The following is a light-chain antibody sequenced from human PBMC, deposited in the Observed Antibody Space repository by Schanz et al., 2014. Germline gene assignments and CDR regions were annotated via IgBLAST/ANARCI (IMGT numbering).Light chain of an antibody. CDR3: QQYDNWPPWT. V-gene: IGKV3-20*01. CDR1: QSVSGSY. Sequence: EFVLTQFPGTLSLSPGERATLSCRASQSVSGSYLAWYQQKPGHTPRLLIYGASSRATGIPDRFSGSGSGTDFTLSISRLEPEDFAVYFCQQYDNWPPWTFGQGTKVEIK. CDR2: GAS. J-gene: IGKJ1*01.